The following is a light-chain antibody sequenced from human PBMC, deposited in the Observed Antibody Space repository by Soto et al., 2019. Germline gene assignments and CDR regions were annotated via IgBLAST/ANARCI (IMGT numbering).Light chain of an antibody. J-gene: IGKJ2*01. Sequence: DVQMTQSPSAMSASVGDRVTITCRASHDISRFVAWFQQKPGKAPERLIYDTSSLQPGVPSRFSGSGSGTEFTLAISGLQPKDFATYYCLQHNNYPYTFGQGTKLEIK. CDR2: DTS. CDR1: HDISRF. V-gene: IGKV1-17*03. CDR3: LQHNNYPYT.